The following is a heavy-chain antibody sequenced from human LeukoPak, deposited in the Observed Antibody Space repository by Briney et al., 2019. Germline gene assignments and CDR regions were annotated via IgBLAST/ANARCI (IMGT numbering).Heavy chain of an antibody. V-gene: IGHV1-8*01. CDR2: MNPNSGNT. CDR1: GYTFTSYD. Sequence: ASVKVSCKASGYTFTSYDINWVRQATGQGLGWMGWMNPNSGNTGYAQKFQGRVTMTRNTSISTAYMELSSLRSEDTAVYYCARARVATGPRRAADYYYYMDVWGKGTTVTVSS. CDR3: ARARVATGPRRAADYYYYMDV. D-gene: IGHD1-14*01. J-gene: IGHJ6*03.